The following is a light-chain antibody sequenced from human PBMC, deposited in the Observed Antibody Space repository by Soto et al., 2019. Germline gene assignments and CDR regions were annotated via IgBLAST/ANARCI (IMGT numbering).Light chain of an antibody. J-gene: IGKJ5*01. V-gene: IGKV1-12*01. Sequence: IQMTQSPSSVSASVGDTVTITCRASQGIRSWLAWYQQKPGTAPKILIYGTSTLRSGVPSRFRGSGYGTDFALTITSLQPEDFATYYCQQSYNSPPITFGQGTRLEIK. CDR3: QQSYNSPPIT. CDR2: GTS. CDR1: QGIRSW.